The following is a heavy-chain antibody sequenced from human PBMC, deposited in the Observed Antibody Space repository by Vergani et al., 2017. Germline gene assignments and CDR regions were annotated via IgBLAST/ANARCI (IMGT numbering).Heavy chain of an antibody. CDR3: TTASSSWATAWYFDY. Sequence: EVQLLESGGGLVQPGGSLRLSCAASGFTFSNAWMSWVRQAPGKGLEWVGRIKSKTDGGTTDYAAPVKGRFTISRDDSKNTLYLQMNSLKTEDTAVYYCTTASSSWATAWYFDYWGQGTLVTVSS. D-gene: IGHD6-13*01. V-gene: IGHV3-15*01. CDR2: IKSKTDGGTT. J-gene: IGHJ4*02. CDR1: GFTFSNAW.